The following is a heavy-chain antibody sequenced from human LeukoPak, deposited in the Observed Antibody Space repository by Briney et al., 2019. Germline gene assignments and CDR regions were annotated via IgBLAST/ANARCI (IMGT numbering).Heavy chain of an antibody. J-gene: IGHJ6*03. CDR1: GGSISSSTYF. CDR2: IYHTGTT. D-gene: IGHD6-13*01. CDR3: ARHYTLVTAPGAYYMDV. V-gene: IGHV4-39*01. Sequence: SETWSLTCSVSGGSISSSTYFWGWIRQPPGKGLEWIGTIYHTGTTYYNPSLQSRVTISVDTSKNQFSLNLSSVTATDTAVYFCARHYTLVTAPGAYYMDVWGKGTTVTVSS.